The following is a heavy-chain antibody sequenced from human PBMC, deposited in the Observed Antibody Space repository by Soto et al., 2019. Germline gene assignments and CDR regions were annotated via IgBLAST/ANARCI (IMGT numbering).Heavy chain of an antibody. CDR1: GYSFTSYW. Sequence: PGESLKISCKGSGYSFTSYWIGWVRQMPGKGLEWMGIIYPGDSDTRYSPSFQGQVTISADKSISTAYLQWSSLKASDTAMYYCAIHGGPTVTNDAFDIWGQGTMVTVSS. CDR3: AIHGGPTVTNDAFDI. J-gene: IGHJ3*02. D-gene: IGHD4-17*01. CDR2: IYPGDSDT. V-gene: IGHV5-51*01.